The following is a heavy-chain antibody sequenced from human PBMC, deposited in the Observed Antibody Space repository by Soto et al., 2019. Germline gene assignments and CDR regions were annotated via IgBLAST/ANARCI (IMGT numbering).Heavy chain of an antibody. J-gene: IGHJ4*02. D-gene: IGHD4-17*01. CDR1: GGTFSSYA. CDR3: ARRAHDYGDYGLIDY. V-gene: IGHV1-69*13. CDR2: IIPIFGTA. Sequence: SVKVSCKASGGTFSSYAISWVRQAPGQGLEWMGGIIPIFGTANYAQKFQGRVTITADESTSTAYMELSSLRSEDTAVYYCARRAHDYGDYGLIDYWGQGTLVTVSS.